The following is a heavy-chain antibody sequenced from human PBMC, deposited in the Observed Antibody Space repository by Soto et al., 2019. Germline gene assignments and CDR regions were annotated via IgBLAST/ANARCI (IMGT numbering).Heavy chain of an antibody. CDR3: ARGDYYDISGPFSDAFDI. D-gene: IGHD3-22*01. J-gene: IGHJ3*02. CDR1: GFTFSSYA. Sequence: SLRLSCAASGFTFSSYAMHWVRQAPGKGLEYVSAISSNGGSTYYANSVKGRFTISRDNAKNSLYLQMNSLRAEDTAVYFCARGDYYDISGPFSDAFDIWGQGTMVTVSS. CDR2: ISSNGGST. V-gene: IGHV3-64*01.